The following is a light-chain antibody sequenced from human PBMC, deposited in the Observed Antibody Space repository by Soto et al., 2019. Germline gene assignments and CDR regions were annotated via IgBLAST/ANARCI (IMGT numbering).Light chain of an antibody. CDR3: QQYGSSPPLT. Sequence: EIVLTQYPATLALSPGGRVTLSCRASQSVGSNLSWYQQKPGQPPRLLLNEASNRDTGGPTRFSGSGSGTDFTLTISRLEPEDFAVYYCQQYGSSPPLTFGGGTKVDIK. V-gene: IGKV3-20*01. CDR2: EAS. CDR1: QSVGSN. J-gene: IGKJ4*01.